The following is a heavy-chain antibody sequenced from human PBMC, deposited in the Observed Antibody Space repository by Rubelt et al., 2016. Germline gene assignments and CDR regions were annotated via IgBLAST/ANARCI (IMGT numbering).Heavy chain of an antibody. CDR2: INHSGST. V-gene: IGHV4-34*01. J-gene: IGHJ5*02. CDR3: ARGLARAAAAPRRLWFDP. Sequence: QVQLQQWGAGLLKPSETLSLTCAVYGGSFSGYYWSWIRQPPGKGLEWIGEINHSGSTNYNPSLKSRVTISGEPSKNRFSLKSSSGTAADTAGYYWARGLARAAAAPRRLWFDPWGQGTLVTVSS. D-gene: IGHD6-13*01. CDR1: GGSFSGYY.